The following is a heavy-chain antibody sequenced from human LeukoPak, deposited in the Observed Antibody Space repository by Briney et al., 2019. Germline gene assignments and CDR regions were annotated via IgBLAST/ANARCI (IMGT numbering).Heavy chain of an antibody. CDR3: ATGGKFDFWSGYHIDN. J-gene: IGHJ4*02. Sequence: GRSLRLSCEVSGFTFSSNAMHWVRQAPGKGLEWVAVISYGGSNKNFADSVKGRFTVSRDNSKHTLYLHMNSLRSDDTAMYYCATGGKFDFWSGYHIDNWGQGTLVTVSS. V-gene: IGHV3-30*04. CDR1: GFTFSSNA. CDR2: ISYGGSNK. D-gene: IGHD3-3*01.